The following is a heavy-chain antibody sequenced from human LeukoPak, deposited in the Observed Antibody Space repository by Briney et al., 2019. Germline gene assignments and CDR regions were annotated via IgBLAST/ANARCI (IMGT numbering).Heavy chain of an antibody. CDR2: ISSSSTYI. CDR3: AKDPPSFHH. Sequence: GGSLRLSCAASGFTFSSYAMHWVRQAPGKGLEWVSSISSSSTYIYYADSVKGRFTISRDNAKNSLYLQMNSLRAEDTAIYYCAKDPPSFHHWGQGTLVTASS. J-gene: IGHJ1*01. V-gene: IGHV3-21*01. CDR1: GFTFSSYA.